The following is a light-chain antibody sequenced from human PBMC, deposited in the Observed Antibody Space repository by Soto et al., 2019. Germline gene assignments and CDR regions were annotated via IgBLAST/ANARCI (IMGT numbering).Light chain of an antibody. CDR1: QSVNSD. CDR3: QQNNNWPRT. Sequence: ETVMTQSPATLSVSPGERATLSCRASQSVNSDLAWYQKKPGQAPRLLIYGSSTRATGIPARFSGGGSGTEFILTISSLQSEDFAVYYCQQNNNWPRTFGQGTKV. V-gene: IGKV3-15*01. CDR2: GSS. J-gene: IGKJ1*01.